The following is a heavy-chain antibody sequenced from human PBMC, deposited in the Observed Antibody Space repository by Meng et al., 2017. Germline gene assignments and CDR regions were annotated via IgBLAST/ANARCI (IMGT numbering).Heavy chain of an antibody. D-gene: IGHD3-10*01. CDR2: INPNSGGT. Sequence: LVAPGVEVTKPGAPVKVSCKASGYTFTGYYMHWVRQAPGQGLEWMGRINPNSGGTNYAQKFQGRVTMTRDTSISTAYMELSRLRSDDTAVYYCARGLYGSGSPREYFDYWGQGTLVTVSS. J-gene: IGHJ4*02. CDR3: ARGLYGSGSPREYFDY. V-gene: IGHV1-2*06. CDR1: GYTFTGYY.